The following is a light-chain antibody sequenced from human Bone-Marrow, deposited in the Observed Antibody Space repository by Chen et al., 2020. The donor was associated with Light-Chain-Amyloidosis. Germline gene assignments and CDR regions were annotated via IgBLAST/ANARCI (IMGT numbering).Light chain of an antibody. CDR3: SSYTITNTLV. Sequence: QSALTKPASVSGSPGQSLTISCTGTSSDVGGDNHVSWYQQHPDKAPKLMIYEVTNRPSWVPDRFSGSKSDNTASLTISGLQTEDEADYFCSSYTITNTLVFGSGTRVTVL. CDR1: SSDVGGDNH. J-gene: IGLJ1*01. CDR2: EVT. V-gene: IGLV2-14*01.